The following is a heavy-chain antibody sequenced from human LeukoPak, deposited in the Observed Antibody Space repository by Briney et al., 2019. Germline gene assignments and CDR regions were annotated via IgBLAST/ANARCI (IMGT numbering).Heavy chain of an antibody. V-gene: IGHV1-18*03. D-gene: IGHD2-2*01. CDR1: GYTFTSYG. J-gene: IGHJ4*02. Sequence: GASVKVSCKASGYTFTSYGISWVRQAPGQGLEWMGWISAYNGNTNYAQKLQGRVTMTTDTSTSTAYMELRSLRSDDMAVYYCASGGEYCSSTSCPLDYWGQGTLVTVSS. CDR2: ISAYNGNT. CDR3: ASGGEYCSSTSCPLDY.